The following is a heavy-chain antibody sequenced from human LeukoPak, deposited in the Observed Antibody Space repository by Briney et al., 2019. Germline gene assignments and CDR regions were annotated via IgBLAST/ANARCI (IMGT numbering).Heavy chain of an antibody. V-gene: IGHV7-4-1*02. CDR3: ARRLVNAAPDY. J-gene: IGHJ4*02. CDR2: INTNTGIP. CDR1: GYTFTTYT. D-gene: IGHD6-19*01. Sequence: ASVKVSCKASGYTFTTYTMNWVRQAPGQGLGWMGWINTNTGIPTYAQGFTGRFVFSLDTSVSTAYLQITNLKAEDTAMYYCARRLVNAAPDYWGQGTLVTVSS.